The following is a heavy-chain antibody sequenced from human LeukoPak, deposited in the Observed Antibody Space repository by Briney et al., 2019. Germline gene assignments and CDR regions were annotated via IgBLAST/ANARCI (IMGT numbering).Heavy chain of an antibody. Sequence: GESLKITCKGSGYSFTSYWIGWVRQMPGKGLEWMGIIYPGDSDTRYSPSFQGQVTISADKSISTAYLQWSSLKASDTAMYYCARQYYYDSSGYYSLYYFDYWGQGTLVTVSS. CDR1: GYSFTSYW. D-gene: IGHD3-22*01. CDR2: IYPGDSDT. J-gene: IGHJ4*02. V-gene: IGHV5-51*01. CDR3: ARQYYYDSSGYYSLYYFDY.